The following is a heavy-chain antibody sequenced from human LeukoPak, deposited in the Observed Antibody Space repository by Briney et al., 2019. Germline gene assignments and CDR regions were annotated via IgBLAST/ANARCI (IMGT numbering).Heavy chain of an antibody. V-gene: IGHV4-61*02. J-gene: IGHJ6*03. CDR3: AGSTYYDFWSGYYRDYYYYMDV. CDR1: GGSISSGSYY. CDR2: IYTSGST. Sequence: SQTLSLTCTVSGGSISSGSYYWSWIRQPAGKGLEWIGRIYTSGSTNYNPSLKSRVTISVDTSKNQFSLKLSSVTAADTAVYYCAGSTYYDFWSGYYRDYYYYMDVWGKGTTVTVSS. D-gene: IGHD3-3*01.